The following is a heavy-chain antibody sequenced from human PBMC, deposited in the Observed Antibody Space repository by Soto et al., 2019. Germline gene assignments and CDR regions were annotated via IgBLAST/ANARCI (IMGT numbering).Heavy chain of an antibody. Sequence: EVQLVASGGGLVQPGGSLRLSCAASGFTFSSYSMNWVRQAPGKGLEWVSYISSSSSTIYYADSVKGRFTISRDNAKNSLYLQMNSLRDEDTAVYYCARVWMGHCSGGSCYSRAHPYYYYYGMDVWGQGTTVTVSS. V-gene: IGHV3-48*02. J-gene: IGHJ6*02. CDR1: GFTFSSYS. CDR2: ISSSSSTI. D-gene: IGHD2-15*01. CDR3: ARVWMGHCSGGSCYSRAHPYYYYYGMDV.